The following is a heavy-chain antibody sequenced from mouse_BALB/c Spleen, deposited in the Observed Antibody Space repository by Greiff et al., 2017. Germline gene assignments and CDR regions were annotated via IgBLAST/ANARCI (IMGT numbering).Heavy chain of an antibody. CDR2: INPSTGYT. CDR1: GYTFTSYW. J-gene: IGHJ2*01. CDR3: ARGVFDY. Sequence: VQLQQSGAELAKPGASVKMSCKASGYTFTSYWMHWVKQRPGQGLEWIGYINPSTGYTEYNQKFKGKATLTADKSSSTAYMQLSSLASEDSAVYYCARGVFDYWGQGTTLTVSS. V-gene: IGHV1-7*01.